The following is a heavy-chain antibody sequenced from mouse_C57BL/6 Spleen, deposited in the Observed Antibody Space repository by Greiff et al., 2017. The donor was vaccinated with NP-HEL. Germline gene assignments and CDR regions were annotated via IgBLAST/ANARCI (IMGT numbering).Heavy chain of an antibody. V-gene: IGHV5-4*01. CDR2: ISDGGSYT. J-gene: IGHJ3*01. CDR3: ARTRSTMVTTDSWFAY. D-gene: IGHD2-2*01. CDR1: GFTFSSYA. Sequence: EVQRVESGGGLVKPGGSLKLSCAASGFTFSSYAMSWVRQTPEKRLEWVATISDGGSYTYYPDNVKGRFTISRDNAKNNLYLQMSHLKSEDTAMYYCARTRSTMVTTDSWFAYWGQGTLVTVSA.